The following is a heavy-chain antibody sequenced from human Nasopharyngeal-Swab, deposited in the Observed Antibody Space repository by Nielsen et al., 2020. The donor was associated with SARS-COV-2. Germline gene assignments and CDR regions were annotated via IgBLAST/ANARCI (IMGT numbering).Heavy chain of an antibody. Sequence: GGSLRLSCAAPGFTFSDHYMDWVRQAPGKGLEWVGRTRNKANSYTTEYAASAKGRFTISRDDSENSVYLQMNSLKTEDTAVYYCARGATIFGVVLGDSYGMDVWGQGTTVTVSS. J-gene: IGHJ6*02. D-gene: IGHD3-3*01. CDR2: TRNKANSYTT. CDR3: ARGATIFGVVLGDSYGMDV. CDR1: GFTFSDHY. V-gene: IGHV3-72*01.